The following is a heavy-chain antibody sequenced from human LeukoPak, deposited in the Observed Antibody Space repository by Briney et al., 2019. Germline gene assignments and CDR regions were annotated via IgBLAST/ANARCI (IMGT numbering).Heavy chain of an antibody. V-gene: IGHV1-46*01. Sequence: ASVKVSCKASGYTFTSYYLHWVRQAPGQGLEWMGIINPSGGSTSYALKFQGRVTMTRDTSTSTVYMELSSLRSEDTAVYYCARTLTLPNWFDPWGQGTLVTVSS. CDR2: INPSGGST. D-gene: IGHD2-21*02. CDR3: ARTLTLPNWFDP. J-gene: IGHJ5*02. CDR1: GYTFTSYY.